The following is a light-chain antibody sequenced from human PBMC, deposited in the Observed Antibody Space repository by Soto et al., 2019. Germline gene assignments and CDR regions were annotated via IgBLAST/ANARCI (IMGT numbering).Light chain of an antibody. J-gene: IGLJ2*01. V-gene: IGLV1-44*01. CDR1: SSNIGSHP. Sequence: QSVLTQPPSASGTPGQTIAISCSGGSSNIGSHPVNWYQQLPGTAPRLLIYSNTQRPSGVPDRFSGSKSGTSASLAISGLKSEYEGDYYCAAWDDSLNGVVFGGGTKLTAL. CDR3: AAWDDSLNGVV. CDR2: SNT.